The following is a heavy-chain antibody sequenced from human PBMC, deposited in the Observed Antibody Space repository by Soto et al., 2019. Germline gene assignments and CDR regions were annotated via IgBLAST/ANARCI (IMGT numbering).Heavy chain of an antibody. D-gene: IGHD2-15*01. V-gene: IGHV3-23*01. Sequence: VQLLESGGGLVQPGGSLRLSCAASGFRLSDSAVSWVRQAQGKGLEWVSSLTVTGDSAFYSDSVKGRFTISRDISKSTLYLQMNSLRAEDTAVYYCAKNGCSYPACYPYYYYVDVWGRGTTVTVSS. CDR3: AKNGCSYPACYPYYYYVDV. CDR1: GFRLSDSA. J-gene: IGHJ6*03. CDR2: LTVTGDSA.